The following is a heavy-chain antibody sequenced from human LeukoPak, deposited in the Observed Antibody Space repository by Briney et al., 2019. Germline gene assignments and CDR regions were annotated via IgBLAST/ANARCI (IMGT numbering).Heavy chain of an antibody. Sequence: SVKVSCKASGGTLSSYAISWVGQAAGQGLEGRGGIIPTFGTANYAQKFQGRVTITADESTSTASVELSSLRSEDTLVSSCARVRPMIDYSDSSGYSPPGFDYWGQGTLVTVSS. J-gene: IGHJ4*02. D-gene: IGHD3-22*01. V-gene: IGHV1-69*01. CDR3: ARVRPMIDYSDSSGYSPPGFDY. CDR2: IIPTFGTA. CDR1: GGTLSSYA.